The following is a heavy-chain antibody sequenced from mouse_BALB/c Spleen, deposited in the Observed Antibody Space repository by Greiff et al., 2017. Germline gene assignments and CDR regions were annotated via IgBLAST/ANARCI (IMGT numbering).Heavy chain of an antibody. CDR1: GFNIKDYY. Sequence: EVQLQQSGAELVRSGASVKLSCTASGFNIKDYYMHWVKQRPEQGLEWIGWIDPENGDTEYAPKFQGKATMTADTSSNTAYLQLSSLTSEDTAVYYCNAKLGQGFAYWGQGTLVTVSA. CDR2: IDPENGDT. V-gene: IGHV14-4*02. J-gene: IGHJ3*01. D-gene: IGHD4-1*01. CDR3: NAKLGQGFAY.